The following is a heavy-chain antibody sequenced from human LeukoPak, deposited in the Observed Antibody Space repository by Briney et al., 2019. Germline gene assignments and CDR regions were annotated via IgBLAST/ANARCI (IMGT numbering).Heavy chain of an antibody. CDR3: ARSHSSSWYDEGFDP. Sequence: SVKVSCKASGGTFSSYAISWVRQAPGQGLEWMGGIIPIFGTANYAQKFQGRVTITADESTSTAYMEPSSLRSEDTAVYYCARSHSSSWYDEGFDPWGQGTLVTVSS. V-gene: IGHV1-69*13. CDR1: GGTFSSYA. D-gene: IGHD6-13*01. CDR2: IIPIFGTA. J-gene: IGHJ5*02.